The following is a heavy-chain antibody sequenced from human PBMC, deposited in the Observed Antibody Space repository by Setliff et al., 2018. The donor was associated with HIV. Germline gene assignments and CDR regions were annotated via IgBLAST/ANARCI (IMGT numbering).Heavy chain of an antibody. Sequence: SETLSLTCTVSGGSISSHCWSWIRQPPGKGLEWIGYISTSGSINYNPSLKSRVTISVDTSKNQFSLKVSSVTAADTAVYYCARNNYSSSSVGRCPNWFGPWGQGTLVTVSS. CDR1: GGSISSHC. V-gene: IGHV4-4*09. D-gene: IGHD6-6*01. J-gene: IGHJ5*02. CDR2: ISTSGSI. CDR3: ARNNYSSSSVGRCPNWFGP.